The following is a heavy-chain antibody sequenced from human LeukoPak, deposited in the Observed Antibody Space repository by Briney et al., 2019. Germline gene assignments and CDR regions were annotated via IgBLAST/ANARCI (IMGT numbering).Heavy chain of an antibody. CDR2: ISYDGSNK. D-gene: IGHD2-2*01. CDR1: GFTFSSYA. V-gene: IGHV3-30*04. CDR3: AKYCSSTSGHLYYFDY. J-gene: IGHJ4*02. Sequence: GRSLRLSCAASGFTFSSYAMHWVRQAPGKGLEWVAVISYDGSNKYYADSVKGRFTISRDNSKNTLYLQMNSLRAEDTAVYYCAKYCSSTSGHLYYFDYWGQGTLVTVSS.